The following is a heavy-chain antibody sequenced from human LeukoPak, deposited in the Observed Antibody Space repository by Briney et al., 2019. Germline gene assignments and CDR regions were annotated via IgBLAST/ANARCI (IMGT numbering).Heavy chain of an antibody. V-gene: IGHV3-23*01. CDR1: GFTFSSYA. J-gene: IGHJ4*02. D-gene: IGHD2-15*01. Sequence: PGGSLRLSCAASGFTFSSYALSWVRQTPGKGLEWVSAISGIGGATYYADSVKGRFTISSDNSKNTLYLQMNSLRAEDTAIYYCAKDCNGGNCYIDYWGQGTLVTVAS. CDR3: AKDCNGGNCYIDY. CDR2: ISGIGGAT.